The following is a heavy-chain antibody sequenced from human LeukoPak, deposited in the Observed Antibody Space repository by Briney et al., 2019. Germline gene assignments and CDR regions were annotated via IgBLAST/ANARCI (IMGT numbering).Heavy chain of an antibody. CDR2: IYTSGST. D-gene: IGHD3-10*01. Sequence: SETLSLTCTVSGGSISSYYWSWIRQPAGKGLEWIGRIYTSGSTNYNPSLKSRVTMSVDTSKNQFSLKLSSVTAADTAVYYCAREGFGELLDDFDIWDQGTMVTVSS. CDR3: AREGFGELLDDFDI. CDR1: GGSISSYY. J-gene: IGHJ3*02. V-gene: IGHV4-4*07.